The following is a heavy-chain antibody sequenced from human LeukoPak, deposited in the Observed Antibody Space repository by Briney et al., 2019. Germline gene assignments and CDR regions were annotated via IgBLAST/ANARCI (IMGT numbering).Heavy chain of an antibody. V-gene: IGHV4-59*01. D-gene: IGHD5-18*01. CDR3: ARGQGYSYGYEWFDP. CDR2: IYYSGST. CDR1: GGSIRSYY. Sequence: SETLSLTCTVSGGSIRSYYWSWIRQPAGKGLEWIGYIYYSGSTNYNPSLRSRVTISVDTSKNQFSLKLSSVTAADTAVYYCARGQGYSYGYEWFDPWGQGTLVTVSS. J-gene: IGHJ5*02.